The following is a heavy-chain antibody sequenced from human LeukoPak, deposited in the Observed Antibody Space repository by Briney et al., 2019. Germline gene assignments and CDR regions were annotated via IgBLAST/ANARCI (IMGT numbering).Heavy chain of an antibody. CDR1: GGSISTDDYY. CDR3: AREGVAGTA. CDR2: IYHSGST. Sequence: SQTLSLTCTISGGSISTDDYYWSWIRQPPGKGLEWIGFIYHSGSTYYNPSLKSRVTISVDTSKNQFSLKLSSVTAADTAVYYCAREGVAGTAWGQGTLVTVSS. J-gene: IGHJ4*02. D-gene: IGHD6-19*01. V-gene: IGHV4-30-4*01.